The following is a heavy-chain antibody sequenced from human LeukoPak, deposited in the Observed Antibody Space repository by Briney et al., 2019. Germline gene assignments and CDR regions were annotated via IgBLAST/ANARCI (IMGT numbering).Heavy chain of an antibody. J-gene: IGHJ4*02. Sequence: SETLSLTCTVSGGSISSYYWSWIRQPPGKGLEWIGYIYYSGSTNYNPSLKSRVTISVDTSKNQFSLKLSSVTAADTAVYYCAKSQSPTTVTPHFDYWGQGTLVTVSS. V-gene: IGHV4-59*01. CDR3: AKSQSPTTVTPHFDY. CDR1: GGSISSYY. CDR2: IYYSGST. D-gene: IGHD4-17*01.